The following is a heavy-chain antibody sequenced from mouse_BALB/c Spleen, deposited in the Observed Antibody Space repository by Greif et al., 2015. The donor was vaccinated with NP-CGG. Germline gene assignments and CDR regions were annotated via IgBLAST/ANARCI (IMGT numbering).Heavy chain of an antibody. CDR1: GLNIKDTY. D-gene: IGHD1-2*01. V-gene: IGHV14-3*02. J-gene: IGHJ2*01. CDR3: ARITTATEDY. Sequence: VQLQQSGAELVKPGASVKLSCTASGLNIKDTYMHWVKQRPEQGLEWIGRIDPANGNTKYDPKFQGKATITADTSSNTAYLQLSSLTSEDTAVYYCARITTATEDYWGQGTTLTVSS. CDR2: IDPANGNT.